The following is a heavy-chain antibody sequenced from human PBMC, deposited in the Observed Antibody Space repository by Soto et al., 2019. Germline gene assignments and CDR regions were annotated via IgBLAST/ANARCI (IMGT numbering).Heavy chain of an antibody. V-gene: IGHV3-21*01. Sequence: PGGSLRLSCVGSGFPFSTYSINWVRPAPGKGLEWVSSISSRSDIYYADSVKGRFTISRDNAKNSVSLQMNSLRAEDTAVYYCAREYTAWPLAYGLDVWGQGTTVTVSS. CDR1: GFPFSTYS. CDR3: AREYTAWPLAYGLDV. D-gene: IGHD2-2*02. J-gene: IGHJ6*02. CDR2: ISSRSDI.